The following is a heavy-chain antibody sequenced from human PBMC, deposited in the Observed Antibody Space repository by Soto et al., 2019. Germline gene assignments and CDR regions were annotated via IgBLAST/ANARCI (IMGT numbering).Heavy chain of an antibody. D-gene: IGHD3-22*01. V-gene: IGHV3-11*06. Sequence: PGGSLRLSCAASGFTFSDYYMSWIRQAPGKGLEWVSYISSSSSYTNYADSVKGRFTISRDNAKNSLYLQMNSLRAEDTAVYYCARDRGSGYYYGGYYYYGMDVWGQGTTVTVSS. J-gene: IGHJ6*02. CDR1: GFTFSDYY. CDR3: ARDRGSGYYYGGYYYYGMDV. CDR2: ISSSSSYT.